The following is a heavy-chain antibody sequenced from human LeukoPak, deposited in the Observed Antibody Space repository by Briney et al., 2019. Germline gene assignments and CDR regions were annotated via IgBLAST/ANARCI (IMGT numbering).Heavy chain of an antibody. CDR1: GFTFSEYS. D-gene: IGHD3-3*01. CDR2: ISSTSSYK. J-gene: IGHJ4*02. V-gene: IGHV3-21*01. Sequence: PGGSLRLSCAASGFTFSEYSMNWVRQAPGKGLEWVSCISSTSSYKYYADPVRGRFTITRDNAKNSVFLQMNSLRAEDTAVYYCARGYNDFWSGSQFVSWGQGTLVIVSS. CDR3: ARGYNDFWSGSQFVS.